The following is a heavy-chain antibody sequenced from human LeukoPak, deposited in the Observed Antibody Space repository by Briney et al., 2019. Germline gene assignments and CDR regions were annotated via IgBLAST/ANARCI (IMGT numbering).Heavy chain of an antibody. Sequence: SETLSLTCTVSGGSISSYYWSWIRQPPGKGLEWIGYIYYSGSTNYNPSLKSRVTISVDTSKNQFSLKLSSVTAADTAVYYCARLPRIAARSYYFDYWGQGTLVTVSS. CDR1: GGSISSYY. CDR3: ARLPRIAARSYYFDY. V-gene: IGHV4-59*01. J-gene: IGHJ4*02. D-gene: IGHD6-6*01. CDR2: IYYSGST.